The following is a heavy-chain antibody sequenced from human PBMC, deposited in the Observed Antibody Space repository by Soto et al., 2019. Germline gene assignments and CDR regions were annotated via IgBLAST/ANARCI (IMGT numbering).Heavy chain of an antibody. CDR2: ISGSGGST. Sequence: EVQLLESGGGLVQPGGSLRLSCAASGFTFSSYAMSWVRQAPGKGLEWVSAISGSGGSTYYADSVKGRFTISRDNSKNTLYLQMNSLRAEDTAVYYCAKDGYSRFGFVEYFQHWGQGTLVTVSS. V-gene: IGHV3-23*01. J-gene: IGHJ1*01. D-gene: IGHD6-13*01. CDR1: GFTFSSYA. CDR3: AKDGYSRFGFVEYFQH.